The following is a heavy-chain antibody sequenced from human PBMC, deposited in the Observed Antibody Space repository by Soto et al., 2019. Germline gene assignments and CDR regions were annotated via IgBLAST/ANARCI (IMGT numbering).Heavy chain of an antibody. J-gene: IGHJ6*02. Sequence: SSETLSLTCTVSGGSIISSNYYWGWIRQPPGKGMEWIGSLYYSGSTYYNPSLKSRVTISVDTSKNQFSLKLSSVTAADTAVYYCARDKWYGGYGMDVWGQGTTVTVSS. CDR1: GGSIISSNYY. V-gene: IGHV4-39*07. D-gene: IGHD3-10*01. CDR2: LYYSGST. CDR3: ARDKWYGGYGMDV.